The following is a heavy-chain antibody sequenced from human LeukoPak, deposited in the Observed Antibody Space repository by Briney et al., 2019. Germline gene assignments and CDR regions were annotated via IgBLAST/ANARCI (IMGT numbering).Heavy chain of an antibody. CDR2: IRYDGSNK. D-gene: IGHD3-9*01. CDR1: GFTFSSYG. CDR3: AKDSVLRYFDWQNPAFDY. Sequence: GGSLRLSCAASGFTFSSYGMHWVRQAPGKGLEWVAFIRYDGSNKYYADSVKGRFTISRDNSKNTLYLQMNSLRAEDTAVYYCAKDSVLRYFDWQNPAFDYWGQGTLVTVSS. J-gene: IGHJ4*02. V-gene: IGHV3-30*02.